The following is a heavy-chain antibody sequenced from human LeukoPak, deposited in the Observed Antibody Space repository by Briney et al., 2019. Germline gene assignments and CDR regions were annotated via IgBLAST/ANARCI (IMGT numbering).Heavy chain of an antibody. D-gene: IGHD6-19*01. J-gene: IGHJ4*01. V-gene: IGHV3-23*01. CDR2: LSGSGITT. CDR3: AKGIYSSGWSYFDY. Sequence: PGGSLRLSCAASGFTFSNSAMSWVRQAPGKGLEWVSTLSGSGITTCYADSVKGRFTISRDNSKNTLYLQMNGLRAEDTAVYYCAKGIYSSGWSYFDYWGHGTLVTVSS. CDR1: GFTFSNSA.